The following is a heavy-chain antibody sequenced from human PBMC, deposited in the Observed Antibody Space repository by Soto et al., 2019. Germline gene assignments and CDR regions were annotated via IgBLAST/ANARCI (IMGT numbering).Heavy chain of an antibody. CDR2: IYYSGST. D-gene: IGHD6-6*01. CDR3: AREGLAASDFDY. J-gene: IGHJ4*02. V-gene: IGHV4-30-4*01. Sequence: PSETLSLTCTVSGGSISSGDYYWSWIRQPPGKGLEWIGYIYYSGSTYYNPSLKSRVTISVDTSKNQFSLKLSSVTAADTAVYYCAREGLAASDFDYWGQGTLVTVSS. CDR1: GGSISSGDYY.